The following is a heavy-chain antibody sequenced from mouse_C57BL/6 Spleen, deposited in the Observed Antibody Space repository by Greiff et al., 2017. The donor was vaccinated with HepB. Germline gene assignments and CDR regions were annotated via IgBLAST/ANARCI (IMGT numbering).Heavy chain of an antibody. J-gene: IGHJ2*01. V-gene: IGHV1-26*01. CDR2: INPNNGGT. CDR1: GYTFTDYY. CDR3: ARVSRLTTVVCDY. D-gene: IGHD1-1*01. Sequence: EVQLQQSGPELVKPGASVKISCKASGYTFTDYYMNWVKQSHGKSLEWIGDINPNNGGTSYNQKFKGKATLTVDKSSSTAYMELRSLTSEDSAVYYCARVSRLTTVVCDYWGQGTTLTVSS.